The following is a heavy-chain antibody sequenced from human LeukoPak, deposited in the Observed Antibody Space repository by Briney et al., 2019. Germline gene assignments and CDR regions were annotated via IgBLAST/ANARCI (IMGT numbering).Heavy chain of an antibody. CDR2: IKQDGSEK. CDR1: GFTLISYW. J-gene: IGHJ4*02. CDR3: AGAWGSGSYYIDY. D-gene: IGHD1-26*01. Sequence: GGSLRLSCAASGFTLISYWMSWVRQAPGKGLDWLANIKQDGSEKYYVDSVKGRFTISRDNAKNSLYLQMNSLRAEDTAVYYCAGAWGSGSYYIDYWGQGTLVTISS. V-gene: IGHV3-7*01.